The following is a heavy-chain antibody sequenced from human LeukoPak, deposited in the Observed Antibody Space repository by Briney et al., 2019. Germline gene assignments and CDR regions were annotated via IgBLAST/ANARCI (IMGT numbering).Heavy chain of an antibody. J-gene: IGHJ4*02. CDR3: AKKGYYDGSGYYMYYFDH. CDR1: GFTFSSYG. Sequence: GGSLRLSCAASGFTFSSYGMSWVRQAPGKGLEWVSALSGSGGATYYTDSVKGRFIVSRDNSKNTLYLQMNSLRAEDTAVYYCAKKGYYDGSGYYMYYFDHWGQGTLVTVSS. D-gene: IGHD3-22*01. CDR2: LSGSGGAT. V-gene: IGHV3-23*01.